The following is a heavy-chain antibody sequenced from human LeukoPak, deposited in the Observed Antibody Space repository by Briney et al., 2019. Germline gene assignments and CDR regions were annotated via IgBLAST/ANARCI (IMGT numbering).Heavy chain of an antibody. J-gene: IGHJ6*02. V-gene: IGHV4-30-4*01. CDR2: IYYSGST. CDR3: RLGRDILTGYPTSDAYGMDV. CDR1: GGSISSGDYY. D-gene: IGHD3-9*01. Sequence: PSETLSLTCTVSGGSISSGDYYWSWIRQPPGKGLEWIGYIYYSGSTYYNPSLKSRVTISVDTSKNQFSLKLSSVTAADTAVYYCRLGRDILTGYPTSDAYGMDVWGQGTTVTVSS.